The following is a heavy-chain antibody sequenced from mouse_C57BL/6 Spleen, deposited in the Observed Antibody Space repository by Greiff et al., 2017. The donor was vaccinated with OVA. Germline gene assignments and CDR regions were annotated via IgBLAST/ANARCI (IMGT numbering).Heavy chain of an antibody. D-gene: IGHD1-1*01. J-gene: IGHJ2*01. CDR1: GYAFSSSW. CDR2: IYPGDGDT. Sequence: VQLQQSGPELVKPGASVKISCKASGYAFSSSWMNWVKQRPGKGLEWIGRIYPGDGDTNYNGKFKGKATLTADKSSSTAYMQLSSLTSEDSAVYFCASHYGSSFDYWGQGTTLTVSS. V-gene: IGHV1-82*01. CDR3: ASHYGSSFDY.